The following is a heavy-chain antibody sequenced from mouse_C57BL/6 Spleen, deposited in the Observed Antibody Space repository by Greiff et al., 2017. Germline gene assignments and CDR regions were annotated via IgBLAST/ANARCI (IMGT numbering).Heavy chain of an antibody. V-gene: IGHV5-4*01. Sequence: DVQLVESGGGLVKPGGSLKLSCAASGFTFSSYAMSWVRQTPEKRLEWVATISDGGSYTYYPDNVKGRFTISRDNAKNNLYLQMSHLKSEDTAMYDCARDEGDYGSSYGCAYWGQGTLVTVSA. CDR2: ISDGGSYT. CDR3: ARDEGDYGSSYGCAY. J-gene: IGHJ3*01. CDR1: GFTFSSYA. D-gene: IGHD1-1*01.